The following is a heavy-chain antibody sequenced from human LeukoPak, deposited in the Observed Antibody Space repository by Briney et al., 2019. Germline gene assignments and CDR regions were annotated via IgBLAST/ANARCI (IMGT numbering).Heavy chain of an antibody. J-gene: IGHJ4*02. CDR1: GGSISSYY. CDR2: IYFSGST. V-gene: IGHV4-59*01. Sequence: SETLSLTCTAPGGSISSYYWSWIRQPPGKGLEWIGDIYFSGSTKYNPSLKSRVTISVDTSKNQFSLKVSSVTAADTAVYYCARFAQVDSSTWYYFDSWGQGTLVTVSS. D-gene: IGHD6-13*01. CDR3: ARFAQVDSSTWYYFDS.